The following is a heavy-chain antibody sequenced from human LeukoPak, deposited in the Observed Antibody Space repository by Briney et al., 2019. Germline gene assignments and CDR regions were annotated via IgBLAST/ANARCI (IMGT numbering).Heavy chain of an antibody. J-gene: IGHJ4*02. D-gene: IGHD3-16*01. CDR1: GFTFSSYA. CDR3: AKEGGAATFDY. Sequence: PGGSLRLSCAASGFTFSSYAMSWVRQAPGKGLEWVSAIIGGGGSTYYADSGKGRFTISRDNSKNTLYLQMNSLRAEDTAVYCCAKEGGAATFDYWGQGTLVTVSS. CDR2: IIGGGGST. V-gene: IGHV3-23*01.